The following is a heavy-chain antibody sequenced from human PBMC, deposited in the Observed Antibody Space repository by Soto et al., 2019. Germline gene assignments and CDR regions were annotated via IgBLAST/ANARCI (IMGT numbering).Heavy chain of an antibody. CDR3: ARGAGEPPVGYGMDV. V-gene: IGHV4-30-4*01. D-gene: IGHD3-10*01. CDR2: IYYSGST. Sequence: TLSLTCTVSGGSISSGDYYWSWIRQPPGKGLEWIGYIYYSGSTYYNPSLKSRVTISVDTSKNQFSLKLSSVTAADTAVYYCARGAGEPPVGYGMDVWGQGTTVTVSS. CDR1: GGSISSGDYY. J-gene: IGHJ6*02.